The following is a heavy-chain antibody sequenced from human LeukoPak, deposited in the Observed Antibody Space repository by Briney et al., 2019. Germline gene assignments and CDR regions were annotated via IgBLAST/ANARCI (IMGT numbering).Heavy chain of an antibody. D-gene: IGHD3-22*01. CDR2: TYYRSKWYN. J-gene: IGHJ2*01. V-gene: IGHV6-1*01. CDR3: ARDYYDSSGYYLHWYFDL. CDR1: GDSVSSNSAA. Sequence: SQTLSLTCAISGDSVSSNSAAWNWIRQSPSRGLEWLGRTYYRSKWYNDYAVSVKSRITINPDTSKNQFSLQLNSVTPEDTAVYYCARDYYDSSGYYLHWYFDLWGRGTLVTVSS.